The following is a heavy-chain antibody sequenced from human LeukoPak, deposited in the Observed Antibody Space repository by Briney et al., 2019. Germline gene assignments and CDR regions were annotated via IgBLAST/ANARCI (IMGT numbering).Heavy chain of an antibody. CDR2: IYPGDFGT. D-gene: IGHD6-19*01. CDR3: ARRGSSGWLDY. J-gene: IGHJ4*02. Sequence: GESLKISCKGSGYSFTSYWIGWGRQMPGKGLVGMGIIYPGDFGTRYSPSFQGQVTISADKSISTPYLQWSSVKASATAMYYCARRGSSGWLDYWGQGSLVTVSS. CDR1: GYSFTSYW. V-gene: IGHV5-51*01.